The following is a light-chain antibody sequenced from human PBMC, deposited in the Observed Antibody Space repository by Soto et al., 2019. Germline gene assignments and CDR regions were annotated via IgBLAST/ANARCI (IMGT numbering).Light chain of an antibody. CDR3: QQANSFPLT. CDR2: AAS. CDR1: QSVNSAY. Sequence: EIVLTQSPGTLSLSPGERATLSCRASQSVNSAYLAWYQQRPGQAPRLLIYAASSRATAIPDRFSGSGSGTDFTLTISRLEPEDFATYYCQQANSFPLTFGGGTKVDIK. V-gene: IGKV3-20*01. J-gene: IGKJ4*01.